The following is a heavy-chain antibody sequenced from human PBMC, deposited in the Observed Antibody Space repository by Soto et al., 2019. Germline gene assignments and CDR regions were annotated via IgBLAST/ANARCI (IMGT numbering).Heavy chain of an antibody. V-gene: IGHV1-69*02. CDR3: TIVASGDDFEI. CDR1: GGTFSSNT. Sequence: QVQLVQSGAEVKKPGSSVKVSCKASGGTFSSNTVSWVRQAPGQGLEWMGRIIPMLGITTYTQKFQGRVTMSADKSTSTAYMVLGRLTYEDTDVYYCTIVASGDDFEIWGQGTVVPVSS. CDR2: IIPMLGIT. J-gene: IGHJ3*02.